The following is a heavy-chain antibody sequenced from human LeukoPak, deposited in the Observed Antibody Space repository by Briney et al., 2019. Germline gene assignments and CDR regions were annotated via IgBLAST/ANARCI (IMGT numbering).Heavy chain of an antibody. V-gene: IGHV3-33*08. CDR3: TRGLAGTYYDRTPYFQH. J-gene: IGHJ1*01. Sequence: PGGSLRLSCAASGFTFSSYSMNWVRQAPGKGLEWVAVIWYDGSNKYYADSVKGRFTISRENAKNSLYLQMNSLRAGDTAVYYCTRGLAGTYYDRTPYFQHWGQGTLVTVSS. CDR2: IWYDGSNK. CDR1: GFTFSSYS. D-gene: IGHD3-3*01.